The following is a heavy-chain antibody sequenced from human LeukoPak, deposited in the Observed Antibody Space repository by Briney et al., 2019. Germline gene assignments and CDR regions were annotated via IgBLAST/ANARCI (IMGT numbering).Heavy chain of an antibody. J-gene: IGHJ3*02. Sequence: GASVKVSCKASGYTFTSYAMNWVRQAPGQGLEWMGWINPNSGGTNYAQKFQGRVTMTRDTSISTAYMELSRLRSDDTAVYYCARISPLDAFDIWGQGTMVTVSS. V-gene: IGHV1-2*02. CDR1: GYTFTSYA. CDR2: INPNSGGT. CDR3: ARISPLDAFDI. D-gene: IGHD3-16*02.